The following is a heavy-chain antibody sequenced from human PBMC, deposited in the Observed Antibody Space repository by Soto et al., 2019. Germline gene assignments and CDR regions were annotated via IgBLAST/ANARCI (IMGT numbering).Heavy chain of an antibody. D-gene: IGHD1-26*01. Sequence: EVQLVESGGGLVQPGGSLRLSCAASGFTFSSYWMHWIRQAPGKGLVWVSRINSDGSSTSYADSVKGRFTISRDNAKNTLYLQMNSLRAEDTAVYYCARGGSLNWYFDLWGRGTLVTVSS. CDR3: ARGGSLNWYFDL. CDR1: GFTFSSYW. CDR2: INSDGSST. J-gene: IGHJ2*01. V-gene: IGHV3-74*01.